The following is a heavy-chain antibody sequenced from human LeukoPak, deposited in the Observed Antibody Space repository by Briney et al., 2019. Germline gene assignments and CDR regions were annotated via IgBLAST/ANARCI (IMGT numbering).Heavy chain of an antibody. CDR3: ARGPMIVVVSGRDAFDI. CDR2: INSDGSST. Sequence: HAGGSLRLSCAASGFAFSSYWMHWVRQAPGKGLVWVSRINSDGSSTSYADSVKGRFTISRDNAKNTLYLQMNSLRAEDTAVYYCARGPMIVVVSGRDAFDIWGQGTMVTVSS. J-gene: IGHJ3*02. V-gene: IGHV3-74*01. D-gene: IGHD3-22*01. CDR1: GFAFSSYW.